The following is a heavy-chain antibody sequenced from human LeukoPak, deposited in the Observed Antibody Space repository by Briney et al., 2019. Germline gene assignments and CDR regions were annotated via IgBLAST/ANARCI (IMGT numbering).Heavy chain of an antibody. CDR3: AREGEYCSGGSCYHAPIDY. CDR1: GGSISSGGYY. Sequence: SQTLSLTCTVSGGSISSGGYYWSWIRQHPGKGLEWIGYIYYSGSTYYNPSLKSRVTISVDTSKNQFSLKLSSVTAADTAVYYCAREGEYCSGGSCYHAPIDYWGQGTLVTVSS. D-gene: IGHD2-15*01. CDR2: IYYSGST. V-gene: IGHV4-31*03. J-gene: IGHJ4*02.